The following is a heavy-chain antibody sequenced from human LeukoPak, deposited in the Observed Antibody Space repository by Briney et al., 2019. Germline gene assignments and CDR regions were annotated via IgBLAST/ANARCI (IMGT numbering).Heavy chain of an antibody. J-gene: IGHJ4*02. V-gene: IGHV3-21*04. CDR3: ARDRLDTAMVTPFDY. CDR2: ISSSSSYI. D-gene: IGHD5-18*01. Sequence: PGGSLRLSCAASGFTFSSYSMNWVRQAPGKGLEWVSSISSSSSYIYYAGSVKGRFTISRDNAKNSLYLQMNSLRAADTAVYYCARDRLDTAMVTPFDYWGQGTLVTVSS. CDR1: GFTFSSYS.